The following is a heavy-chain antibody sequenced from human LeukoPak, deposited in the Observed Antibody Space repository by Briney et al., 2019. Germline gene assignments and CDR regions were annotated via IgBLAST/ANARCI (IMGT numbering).Heavy chain of an antibody. V-gene: IGHV3-9*01. CDR1: GFTFDVYA. Sequence: GGSLRLSCAASGFTFDVYAMHWVRTVPGKGLEGVSGFSWDARDIAYADSVMGRFTISRDNAKNSLYLQMYSLRAEDTAFYYCAKDNLAGIIGTSHCFDHWGQGTLVTVSS. CDR2: FSWDARDI. CDR3: AKDNLAGIIGTSHCFDH. D-gene: IGHD1-7*01. J-gene: IGHJ5*02.